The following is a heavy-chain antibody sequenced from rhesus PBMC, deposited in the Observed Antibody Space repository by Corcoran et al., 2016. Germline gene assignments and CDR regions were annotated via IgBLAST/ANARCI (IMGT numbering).Heavy chain of an antibody. D-gene: IGHD2-33*01. V-gene: IGHV3S25*01. CDR2: INSGGGST. Sequence: EVQLVESGGGLAKPGGSLRLSCAASGFTFSSYWMNWVRQAPGKGLEWVSAINSGGGSTYYADSVKGRFTISRDNSKNTLSLQMNSRRAEDTAVYYCAKEWPYGLDSWGQGVVVTVSS. J-gene: IGHJ6*01. CDR1: GFTFSSYW. CDR3: AKEWPYGLDS.